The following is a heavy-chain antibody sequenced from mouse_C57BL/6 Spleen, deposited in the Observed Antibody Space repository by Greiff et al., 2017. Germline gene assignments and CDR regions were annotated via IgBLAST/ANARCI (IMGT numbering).Heavy chain of an antibody. D-gene: IGHD2-4*01. Sequence: QVQLKQPGAELVKPGASVKLSCKASGYTFTSYWMHWVKQRPGQGLEWIGMIHPNSGSTNYNEKFKSKATLTVDKSSSTAYMQLSSLTSEDSAVYYCARSYYDYDEDYAMDYWGQGTSVTVSS. CDR1: GYTFTSYW. CDR3: ARSYYDYDEDYAMDY. CDR2: IHPNSGST. J-gene: IGHJ4*01. V-gene: IGHV1-64*01.